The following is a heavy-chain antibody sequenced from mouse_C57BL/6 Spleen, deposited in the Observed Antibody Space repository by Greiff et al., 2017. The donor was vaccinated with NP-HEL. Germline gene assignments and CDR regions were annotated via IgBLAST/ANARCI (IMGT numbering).Heavy chain of an antibody. CDR1: GFTFSDYY. CDR2: INYDGSST. J-gene: IGHJ3*01. V-gene: IGHV5-16*01. CDR3: ARGDWDGAWFAY. D-gene: IGHD4-1*01. Sequence: EVKLMESEGGLVQPGSSMKLSCPASGFTFSDYYMAWVRQVPEKGLEWVANINYDGSSTYYLDSLKSRFIISRDNAKNILYLQMSSLKSEDTATYYCARGDWDGAWFAYWGQGTLVTVSA.